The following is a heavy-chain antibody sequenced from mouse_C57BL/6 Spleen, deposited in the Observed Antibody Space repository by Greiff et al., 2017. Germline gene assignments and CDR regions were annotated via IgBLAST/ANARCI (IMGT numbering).Heavy chain of an antibody. D-gene: IGHD1-1*01. CDR2: IYPGDGDT. CDR3: ARDGTTVVATYYFDY. V-gene: IGHV1-80*01. CDR1: GYAFSSYW. Sequence: VQLQQSGAELVKPGASVKISCKASGYAFSSYWMNWVKQRPGKGLEWIGQIYPGDGDTNYNGKFKGKATLTADKSSSTAYMQLSSLTSEDSAVYFCARDGTTVVATYYFDYGGQGTTLTVSS. J-gene: IGHJ2*01.